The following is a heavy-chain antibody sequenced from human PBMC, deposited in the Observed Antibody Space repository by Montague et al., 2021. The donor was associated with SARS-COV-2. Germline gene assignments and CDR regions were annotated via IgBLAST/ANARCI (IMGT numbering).Heavy chain of an antibody. Sequence: CAISGDSVSSNIATWNWNRQSPSRDLEWLVRTYYRSKWYNDYAESVKSRITIDPDTSKHQFSLHLNSMTPEDTAVYYCARIPVGSKYYFDFWGQGTLVTVSA. V-gene: IGHV6-1*01. CDR2: TYYRSKWYN. J-gene: IGHJ4*02. CDR3: ARIPVGSKYYFDF. CDR1: GDSVSSNIAT. D-gene: IGHD2-2*01.